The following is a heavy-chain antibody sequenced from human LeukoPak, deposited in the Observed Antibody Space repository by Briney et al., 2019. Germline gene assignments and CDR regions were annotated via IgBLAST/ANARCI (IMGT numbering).Heavy chain of an antibody. Sequence: GGSLRLSCAASGFTFSSYWMSWVRQAPGKGLEWVSAISGSGASTYYADSVKGRFTISRDNSKNTLYLQMSSLRAEDTAVYYCARDTAAFPYCFDYWGQGTLVSVSS. CDR1: GFTFSSYW. D-gene: IGHD4-17*01. CDR3: ARDTAAFPYCFDY. V-gene: IGHV3-23*01. J-gene: IGHJ4*02. CDR2: ISGSGAST.